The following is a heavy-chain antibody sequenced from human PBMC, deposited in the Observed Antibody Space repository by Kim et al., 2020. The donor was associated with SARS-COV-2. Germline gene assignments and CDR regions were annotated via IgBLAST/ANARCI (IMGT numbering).Heavy chain of an antibody. V-gene: IGHV4-34*01. J-gene: IGHJ4*02. CDR2: INHSGST. CDR3: ARAVDTAMVDY. D-gene: IGHD5-18*01. Sequence: SETLSLTCAVYGGSFSGYYWSWIRQPPGKGLEWIGEINHSGSTNYNPSLKSRVTISVDTSKNQFSLKLSSVTAADTAVYYCARAVDTAMVDYWGQGTLVT. CDR1: GGSFSGYY.